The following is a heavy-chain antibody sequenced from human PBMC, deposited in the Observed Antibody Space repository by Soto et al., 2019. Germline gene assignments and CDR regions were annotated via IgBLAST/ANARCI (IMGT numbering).Heavy chain of an antibody. D-gene: IGHD5-12*01. CDR1: GFSLSNARMG. Sequence: QVTLKESGPVLVKPTETLTLTCTVSGFSLSNARMGVSWIRQPPGKALEWLAHIFSNDEKSYSTSLKSRLTISKDTSKSQVVLTMTNMDPVDTATYYCARTRGYDRSDYWGQGTLVTVSS. V-gene: IGHV2-26*01. CDR2: IFSNDEK. CDR3: ARTRGYDRSDY. J-gene: IGHJ4*02.